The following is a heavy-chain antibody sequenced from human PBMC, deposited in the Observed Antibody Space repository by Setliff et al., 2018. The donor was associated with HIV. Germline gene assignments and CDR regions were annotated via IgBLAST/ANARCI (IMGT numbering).Heavy chain of an antibody. J-gene: IGHJ4*02. CDR2: ISVDGSGK. V-gene: IGHV3-30*01. CDR1: GFTFSNYA. Sequence: LRLSCAASGFTFSNYAMTWVRQPPGKGLEWVAAISVDGSGKFYADSVKGRFTISRDNSRNTLYLQMNSLRDEDTAVYYCAREGGSSGYCGYFDYWGQGTLVTVSS. CDR3: AREGGSSGYCGYFDY. D-gene: IGHD3-22*01.